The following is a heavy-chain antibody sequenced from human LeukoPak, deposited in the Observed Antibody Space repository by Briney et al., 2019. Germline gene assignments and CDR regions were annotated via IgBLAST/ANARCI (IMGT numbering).Heavy chain of an antibody. Sequence: SETLSLTCAVYGGSFSGYYWSWIRQPPGKGLEWIGEINHSGSTNYNPSLKSRVTISVDTSKNQFSLKLSSVTAADTAVYYCARGFFYYSSGWYEGGIVYWGQGTLVTVSS. J-gene: IGHJ4*02. D-gene: IGHD6-19*01. V-gene: IGHV4-34*01. CDR3: ARGFFYYSSGWYEGGIVY. CDR2: INHSGST. CDR1: GGSFSGYY.